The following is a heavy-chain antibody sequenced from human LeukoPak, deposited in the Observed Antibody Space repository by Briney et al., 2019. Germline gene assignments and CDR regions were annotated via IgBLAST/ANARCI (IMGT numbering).Heavy chain of an antibody. D-gene: IGHD1/OR15-1a*01. J-gene: IGHJ5*02. CDR2: INPSGGST. CDR3: VRNGITGTYNWFDP. V-gene: IGHV1-46*01. Sequence: ASVTVSFKRSGYTFTSYYIHWVRQPPGQGLEWMGIINPSGGSTSYAQKFQGRVTMTRDMSTSTVYMELSSLRSEDAAVYYCVRNGITGTYNWFDPWGQGTLVTVSS. CDR1: GYTFTSYY.